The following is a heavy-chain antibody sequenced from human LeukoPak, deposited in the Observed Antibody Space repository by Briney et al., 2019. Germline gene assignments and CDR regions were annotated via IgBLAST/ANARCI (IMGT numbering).Heavy chain of an antibody. J-gene: IGHJ6*03. V-gene: IGHV4-61*02. CDR2: IYTSGST. D-gene: IGHD3-16*01. Sequence: SETLSLTCTVSGGSISSGSYYWSWIRQPAGKGLEWIVRIYTSGSTKYNPSLKSRVTISVDTSKNQFSLKLSSVTAADTAMYYCAREKIGTGTVLGKDYYYMDVWGKGTTVTVSS. CDR3: AREKIGTGTVLGKDYYYMDV. CDR1: GGSISSGSYY.